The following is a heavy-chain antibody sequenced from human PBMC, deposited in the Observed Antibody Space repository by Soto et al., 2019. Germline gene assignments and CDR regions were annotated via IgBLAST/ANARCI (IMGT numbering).Heavy chain of an antibody. CDR1: GFSLSADGVG. D-gene: IGHD2-2*01. V-gene: IGHV2-5*02. CDR3: AHAYGGTSWPNDAFDV. J-gene: IGHJ3*01. Sequence: QITLKESGPPLVKPTQTLTLTCTFSGFSLSADGVGVGWIRQPPGKALEWLALIYWDDDQRYSPSLKTRLTNTKXTXKYXVVLTMTNMDPGDTATYYCAHAYGGTSWPNDAFDVRGQGTVVTVSS. CDR2: IYWDDDQ.